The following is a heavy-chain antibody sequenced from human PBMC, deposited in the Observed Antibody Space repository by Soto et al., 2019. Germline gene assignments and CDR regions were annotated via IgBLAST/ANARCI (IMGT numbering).Heavy chain of an antibody. CDR2: ITHSGST. Sequence: QVQLQQWGAGLLKPSETLSLTCAVYGGSFSGYYWSWIRQPPGKGLEWIGEITHSGSTNYNPSLKSRVTISVDTSKNRFCLKLSSVASADTAVYYCARAGCSGGSCRYYYSMDVWGKGTTVTVSS. D-gene: IGHD2-15*01. J-gene: IGHJ6*03. V-gene: IGHV4-34*01. CDR3: ARAGCSGGSCRYYYSMDV. CDR1: GGSFSGYY.